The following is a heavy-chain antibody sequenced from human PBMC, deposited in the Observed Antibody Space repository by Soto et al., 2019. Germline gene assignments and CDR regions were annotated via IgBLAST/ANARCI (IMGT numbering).Heavy chain of an antibody. CDR1: GGSISSYY. D-gene: IGHD2-21*02. CDR3: AKTALGWFDA. V-gene: IGHV4-59*01. J-gene: IGHJ5*02. Sequence: SETLSLTCSVSGGSISSYYWSWIRQPPGKGLEWIGYIFYSGRSGSTNYNPSLKSRVITSVDTSKNQFSLKLTSVTAVDTAVYYCAKTALGWFDAWGQGTLVTVSS. CDR2: IFYSGRSGST.